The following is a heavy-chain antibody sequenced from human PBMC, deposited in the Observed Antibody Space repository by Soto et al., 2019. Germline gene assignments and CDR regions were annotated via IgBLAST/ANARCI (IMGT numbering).Heavy chain of an antibody. Sequence: LRLSCAASGFTFSDYYMSWIRQAPGKGLEWVSYISSSSSYTNYADSVKGRFTISRDNAKNSLYLQMNSLRAGDTAVYYCARAGGDYVRCYYYYGMDVWGRGTTVTVSS. D-gene: IGHD4-17*01. CDR2: ISSSSSYT. CDR1: GFTFSDYY. V-gene: IGHV3-11*06. CDR3: ARAGGDYVRCYYYYGMDV. J-gene: IGHJ6*02.